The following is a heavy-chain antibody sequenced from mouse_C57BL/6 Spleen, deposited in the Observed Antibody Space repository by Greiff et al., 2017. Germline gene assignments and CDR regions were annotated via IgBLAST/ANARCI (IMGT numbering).Heavy chain of an antibody. CDR1: GYTFTSYW. J-gene: IGHJ4*01. CDR3: ARSLWYHSMDY. Sequence: QVHVKQSGAELVKPGASVKMSCKASGYTFTSYWITWVKQRPGQGLEWIGDIYPGSGSTNYNEKFKSKATLTVDTSSSTAYMQLSSLTSEDSAVYYCARSLWYHSMDYWGQGTSVTVSS. D-gene: IGHD2-1*01. V-gene: IGHV1-55*01. CDR2: IYPGSGST.